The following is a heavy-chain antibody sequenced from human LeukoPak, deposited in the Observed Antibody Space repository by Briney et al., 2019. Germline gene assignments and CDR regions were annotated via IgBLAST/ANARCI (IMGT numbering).Heavy chain of an antibody. V-gene: IGHV3-66*01. CDR1: GFTFSNHA. CDR3: ARERSLGIPVAGTIFDY. CDR2: IYSSGST. D-gene: IGHD6-19*01. J-gene: IGHJ4*02. Sequence: TGGSLRLSCATSGFTFSNHAMSWVRQAPGKGLEWVSVIYSSGSTYYAGSVKGRFTISRDNSKNTLYLQMNSLRAEDTAVYYCARERSLGIPVAGTIFDYWGQGTLVTVSS.